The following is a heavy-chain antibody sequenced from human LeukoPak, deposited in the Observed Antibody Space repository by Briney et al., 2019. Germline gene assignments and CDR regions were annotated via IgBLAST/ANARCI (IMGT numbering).Heavy chain of an antibody. CDR2: ISNTASTK. D-gene: IGHD6-19*01. CDR1: GFTFSDYY. CDR3: ATCTPYSSGNYVLDV. Sequence: KSGGSLSLSCAASGFTFSDYYMSWLRHAPGKGLEGVSYISNTASTKYYADSVKGRFTISRDNAKNSLYLQMNSLRAKATAIYYCATCTPYSSGNYVLDVWGKGKTVTVSS. V-gene: IGHV3-11*04. J-gene: IGHJ6*04.